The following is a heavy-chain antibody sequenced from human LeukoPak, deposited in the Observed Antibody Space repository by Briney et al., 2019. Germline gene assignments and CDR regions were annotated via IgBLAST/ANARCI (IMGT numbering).Heavy chain of an antibody. D-gene: IGHD6-19*01. J-gene: IGHJ6*02. Sequence: ASVKVSCKVSGYTLTELSMHWVRQAPGRGLEWMGGFDPEDSETIYAQKFQGRVTMTEDTSTDTAYMELSSLRSEDTAVYYCATSTWLAYYYYYGMDVWGQGTTVTVSS. V-gene: IGHV1-24*01. CDR2: FDPEDSET. CDR3: ATSTWLAYYYYYGMDV. CDR1: GYTLTELS.